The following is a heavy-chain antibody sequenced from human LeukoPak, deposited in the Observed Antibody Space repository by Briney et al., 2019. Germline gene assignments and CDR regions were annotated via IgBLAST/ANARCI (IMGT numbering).Heavy chain of an antibody. V-gene: IGHV1-58*02. D-gene: IGHD6-13*01. CDR1: GFTFTSSA. Sequence: SVKVSCKASGFTFTSSAMQWVRQARGQRREWIGWIVVGSGNTNYAQKFHERVTITRDMSTSTAYMELSSLRSEDTAVYYCAAGIAAAGPMDVWGKGTTVTVSS. CDR2: IVVGSGNT. J-gene: IGHJ6*03. CDR3: AAGIAAAGPMDV.